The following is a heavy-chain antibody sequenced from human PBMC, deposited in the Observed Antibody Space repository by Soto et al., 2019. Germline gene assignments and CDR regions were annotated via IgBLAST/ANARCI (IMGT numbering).Heavy chain of an antibody. Sequence: YKITDLCSRRIRKKQRKGLEWMGIIYPGDSDTRYSPSFQGQVTILADKSISTAYLQMNSLRAEDTGVYYCARARLSSLNYYYAMDVWGQGTAVTVSS. V-gene: IGHV5-51*01. CDR1: YKITDLC. CDR2: IYPGDSDT. J-gene: IGHJ6*02. D-gene: IGHD6-25*01. CDR3: ARARLSSLNYYYAMDV.